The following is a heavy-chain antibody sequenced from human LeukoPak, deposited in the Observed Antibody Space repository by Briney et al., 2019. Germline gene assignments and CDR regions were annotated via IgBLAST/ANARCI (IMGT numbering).Heavy chain of an antibody. D-gene: IGHD3-9*01. CDR1: EFTFRSYA. J-gene: IGHJ4*02. CDR2: ISGSGATT. V-gene: IGHV3-23*01. CDR3: AKSMDILTGYLWSLDY. Sequence: GGSLRLSCAASEFTFRSYAMSWVRQAPGKGLEWVSAISGSGATTYSADSVKGRFTISRDNSKNTLYLQMNSLRAEDTAVYYCAKSMDILTGYLWSLDYWGQGTLVTVSS.